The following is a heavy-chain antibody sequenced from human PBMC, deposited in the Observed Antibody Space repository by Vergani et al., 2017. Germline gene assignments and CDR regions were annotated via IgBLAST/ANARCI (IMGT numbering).Heavy chain of an antibody. Sequence: QVQMQESGPGLVKTSETLSLTCSASGAPISYWCWSWLRQPAGKGLEWIGRLCPSGSTNYKPSLKSRVTMSIDTSKNQFSLKLTSVTAADTAVYYCARGQGMYDFWSGYRPRHQSGRGWFDPWGQGTLVTVSS. J-gene: IGHJ5*02. D-gene: IGHD3-3*01. CDR1: GAPISYWC. V-gene: IGHV4-4*07. CDR3: ARGQGMYDFWSGYRPRHQSGRGWFDP. CDR2: LCPSGST.